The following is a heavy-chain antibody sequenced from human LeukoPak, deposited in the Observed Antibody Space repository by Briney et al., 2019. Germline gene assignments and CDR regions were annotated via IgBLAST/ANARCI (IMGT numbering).Heavy chain of an antibody. Sequence: GGSLRLSCAASGFTVSSNYMSWVRQAPGKGLEWVSVIYSGGSTYYADSVKGRFTISRHNSKNTLYLQMNSLRAEDTAVYYCARDPHYGGNSRYYYYGMDVWGQGTTVTASS. CDR2: IYSGGST. CDR1: GFTVSSNY. D-gene: IGHD4-23*01. J-gene: IGHJ6*02. CDR3: ARDPHYGGNSRYYYYGMDV. V-gene: IGHV3-53*04.